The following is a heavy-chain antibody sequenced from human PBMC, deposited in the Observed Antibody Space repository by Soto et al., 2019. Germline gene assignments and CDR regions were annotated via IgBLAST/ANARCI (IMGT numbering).Heavy chain of an antibody. J-gene: IGHJ6*02. Sequence: GESLKISSKGSGYSFTSYWISWVRQILWKGMEWMGRIDPSDSYPNYSPSFQGHVTISADKSISTAYLQWSSLKASDTAMYYCATSYPIHWLVQYYYYGMDVWGQGTTVTVSS. V-gene: IGHV5-10-1*01. CDR2: IDPSDSYP. CDR1: GYSFTSYW. CDR3: ATSYPIHWLVQYYYYGMDV. D-gene: IGHD6-19*01.